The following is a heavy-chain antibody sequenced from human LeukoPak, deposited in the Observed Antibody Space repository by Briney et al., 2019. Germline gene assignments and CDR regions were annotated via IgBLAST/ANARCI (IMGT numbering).Heavy chain of an antibody. CDR2: ISAYNGNT. V-gene: IGHV1-18*01. CDR1: GYTFTSYG. Sequence: ASVKVSCKASGYTFTSYGISWVRQAPGQGLEWMGWISAYNGNTNYAQKLQGRVTMTTDTSTSTAYMELRSLRSDDTAVYCCARDRRFDTAMVIGGFEDYGMDVWGQGTTVNVSS. D-gene: IGHD5-18*01. J-gene: IGHJ6*02. CDR3: ARDRRFDTAMVIGGFEDYGMDV.